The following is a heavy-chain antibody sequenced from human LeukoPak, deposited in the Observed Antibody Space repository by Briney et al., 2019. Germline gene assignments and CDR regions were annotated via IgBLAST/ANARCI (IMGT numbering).Heavy chain of an antibody. Sequence: GGSLRLSCAASGFTFDDYAMHWVRQAPGEGLEWVSLISWDGGSTYYADSVKGRFTISRDNSKNSLYLQMNSLRAEDTALYYCAKENLDRWYFDYWGQGTLVTVSS. V-gene: IGHV3-43D*03. D-gene: IGHD3-16*02. J-gene: IGHJ4*02. CDR2: ISWDGGST. CDR3: AKENLDRWYFDY. CDR1: GFTFDDYA.